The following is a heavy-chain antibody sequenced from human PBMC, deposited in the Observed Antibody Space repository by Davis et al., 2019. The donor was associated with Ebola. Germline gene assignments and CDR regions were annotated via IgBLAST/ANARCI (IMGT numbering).Heavy chain of an antibody. V-gene: IGHV3-30*03. CDR2: ISYDGSNK. CDR1: GFTFSSYG. CDR3: ARGLYPDTAMGLDY. D-gene: IGHD5-18*01. J-gene: IGHJ4*02. Sequence: GESLKISCAASGFTFSSYGMNWVRQAPGKGLEWVAVISYDGSNKYYADSVKGRFTISRHNSKNTLYLQMNSLRAEDTAVYYCARGLYPDTAMGLDYWGQGTLVTVSS.